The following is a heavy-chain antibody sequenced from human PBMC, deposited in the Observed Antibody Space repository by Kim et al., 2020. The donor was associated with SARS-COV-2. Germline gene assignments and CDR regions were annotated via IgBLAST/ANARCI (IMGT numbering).Heavy chain of an antibody. V-gene: IGHV5-51*01. D-gene: IGHD6-19*01. J-gene: IGHJ3*02. Sequence: PAVQGQVTISADKSISTAYLQWSSLKASDTAMYYCARGGGAVAIDDAFDIWGQGTMVTVSS. CDR3: ARGGGAVAIDDAFDI.